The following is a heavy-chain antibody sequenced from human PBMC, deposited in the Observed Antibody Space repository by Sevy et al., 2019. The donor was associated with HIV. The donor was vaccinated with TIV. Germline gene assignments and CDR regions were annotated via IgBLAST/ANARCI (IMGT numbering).Heavy chain of an antibody. CDR2: IYPSDSEI. V-gene: IGHV5-51*01. D-gene: IGHD3-9*01. CDR1: GYSFTTYW. Sequence: GESLKISCKGSGYSFTTYWIGWVRQMPGKDLEWIGIIYPSDSEIRCSPPFQGQVTISADKSISTAYLQWSSLKSSDSAVYYCVIGGRDSYVRYNDWHADYWGQGTLVTVSS. J-gene: IGHJ4*02. CDR3: VIGGRDSYVRYNDWHADY.